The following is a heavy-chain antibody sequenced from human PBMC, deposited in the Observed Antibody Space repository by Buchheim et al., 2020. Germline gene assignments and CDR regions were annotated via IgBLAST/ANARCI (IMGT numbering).Heavy chain of an antibody. CDR3: AKDRYYDSSGYYGYFDY. CDR1: GFTFSSYA. Sequence: EVQLLESGGGLVQPGGSLRLSCAVSGFTFSSYAMSWVRQAPGKGLEWVAAISGSGGRTYYADSVKGRFTISRDNSKNTLCLQMNSLRAEDTAVYYCAKDRYYDSSGYYGYFDYWGQGTL. V-gene: IGHV3-23*01. CDR2: ISGSGGRT. J-gene: IGHJ4*02. D-gene: IGHD3-22*01.